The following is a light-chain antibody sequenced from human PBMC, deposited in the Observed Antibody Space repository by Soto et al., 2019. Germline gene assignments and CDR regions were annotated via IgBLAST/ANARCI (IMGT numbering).Light chain of an antibody. CDR3: SSYAGSSTFRV. Sequence: QSALTQPASVSGSPGQSITISCTGTSSDVGGYNYVSWYQQHPGKAPKLMIYEVSYRPSGVSNRFSGSKSGNTASLTISGLQAEDEADYYCSSYAGSSTFRVFGGGTKVTVL. CDR1: SSDVGGYNY. V-gene: IGLV2-14*01. J-gene: IGLJ3*02. CDR2: EVS.